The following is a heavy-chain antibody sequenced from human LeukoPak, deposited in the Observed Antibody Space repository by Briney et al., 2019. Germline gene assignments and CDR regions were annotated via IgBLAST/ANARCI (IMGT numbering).Heavy chain of an antibody. CDR1: GFTFSSYW. V-gene: IGHV3-7*01. Sequence: PGGSLRLSCAGSGFTFSSYWMTWVRQAPGKGLEWVANINQDGSEKCCVDSVKGRFSISRDNTKNSVYLQMNSLRAEDTAVYFCASAIAAADAYWGQGTLVTVSS. CDR2: INQDGSEK. CDR3: ASAIAAADAY. J-gene: IGHJ4*02. D-gene: IGHD6-13*01.